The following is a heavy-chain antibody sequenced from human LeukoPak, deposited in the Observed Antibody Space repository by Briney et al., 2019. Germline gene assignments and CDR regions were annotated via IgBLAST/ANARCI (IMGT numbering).Heavy chain of an antibody. Sequence: SETLSLTCTVSGGSSSSYYWSWIRQPAGKGLEWIGRIYTSGSTNYNPSLKSRVTMSVDTSKNQFSLKLSSVTAADTAVYYCARDSTYCGGDCYDYYYYMDVWGKGTTVTVSS. J-gene: IGHJ6*03. CDR2: IYTSGST. CDR3: ARDSTYCGGDCYDYYYYMDV. D-gene: IGHD2-21*02. V-gene: IGHV4-4*07. CDR1: GGSSSSYY.